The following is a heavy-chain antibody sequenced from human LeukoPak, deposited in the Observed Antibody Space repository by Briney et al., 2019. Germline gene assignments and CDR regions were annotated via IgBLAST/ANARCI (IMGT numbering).Heavy chain of an antibody. Sequence: GGSLDLPWEPPGFPFTTKAMTWARRAPGKGLEWVQGISGSGSSTFYADSVKGRFTISRDSSKNTLYLQMNSLRVEDTAMYYCVRPPPGYSSSWFYFHSWGQGTLVTVSS. J-gene: IGHJ4*02. D-gene: IGHD6-13*01. CDR3: VRPPPGYSSSWFYFHS. CDR2: ISGSGSST. V-gene: IGHV3-23*01. CDR1: GFPFTTKA.